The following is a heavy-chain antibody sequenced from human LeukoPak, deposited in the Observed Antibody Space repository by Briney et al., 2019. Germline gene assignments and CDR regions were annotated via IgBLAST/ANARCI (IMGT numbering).Heavy chain of an antibody. D-gene: IGHD2-2*01. V-gene: IGHV4-34*01. CDR2: INHSGST. Sequence: SETLSLTCAVYGGSFSSYYWSWIRQPPGKGLEWIGEINHSGSTNYNPSLKSRVTISVDTSNYRFSLKLSSVTAADTAMFYCARVASGYCSSTNCQKYYFDYWGQGTLVTASS. CDR3: ARVASGYCSSTNCQKYYFDY. CDR1: GGSFSSYY. J-gene: IGHJ4*02.